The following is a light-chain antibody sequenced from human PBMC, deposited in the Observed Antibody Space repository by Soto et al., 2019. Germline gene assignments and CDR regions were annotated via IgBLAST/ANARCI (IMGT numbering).Light chain of an antibody. J-gene: IGKJ5*01. CDR3: QLRSFPIT. V-gene: IGKV3-11*01. CDR2: DTS. Sequence: PGERATLSCRASQSVTNYLAWYQQKPGQAPRLLIYDTSNRATGIPARFSGSASGTDFTLTISSLEPEDFAVYYCQLRSFPITFGQGTRLEIK. CDR1: QSVTNY.